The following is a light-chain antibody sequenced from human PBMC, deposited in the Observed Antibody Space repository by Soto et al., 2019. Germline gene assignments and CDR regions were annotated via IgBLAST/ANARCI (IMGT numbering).Light chain of an antibody. Sequence: ERVVTRCAAALFLSAAERSTLSPRASQSVSSNLAWYQQKPGQAHRLIIYGASTRATGITDRFSGSGSGTELTLKISSLQSADFAVYYCQQYNNCHRTFGKGTTVDIK. J-gene: IGKJ1*01. CDR3: QQYNNCHRT. V-gene: IGKV3-15*01. CDR2: GAS. CDR1: QSVSSN.